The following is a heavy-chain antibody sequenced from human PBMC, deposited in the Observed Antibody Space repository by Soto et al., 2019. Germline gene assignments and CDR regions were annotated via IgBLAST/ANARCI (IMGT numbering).Heavy chain of an antibody. CDR3: ASEALCGADCYFFEY. CDR2: IYYSGST. D-gene: IGHD2-21*02. CDR1: GGSISSSSYY. J-gene: IGHJ4*02. Sequence: SETLSLTCTVSGGSISSSSYYWGWIRQPPGKGLEWIGSIYYSGSTYYNPSLKSRVTISVDTSKNQFSLKLSSVTAADTAVYYCASEALCGADCYFFEYWGPGTLVTVSS. V-gene: IGHV4-39*01.